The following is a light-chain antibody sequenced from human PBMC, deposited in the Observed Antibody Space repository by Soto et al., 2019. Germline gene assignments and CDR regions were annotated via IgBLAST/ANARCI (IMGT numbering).Light chain of an antibody. CDR2: SAS. J-gene: IGKJ1*01. CDR1: QGISSY. Sequence: AIRMTQSPSSFSASTGDRVTMTCRAIQGISSYLAWYQQKPGKALKLLIYSASTLQSGVTSRFSGSGSGTEFTLTIGCLQSEDFATYYCQQYYSYPHTFGQGTKVEIK. CDR3: QQYYSYPHT. V-gene: IGKV1-8*01.